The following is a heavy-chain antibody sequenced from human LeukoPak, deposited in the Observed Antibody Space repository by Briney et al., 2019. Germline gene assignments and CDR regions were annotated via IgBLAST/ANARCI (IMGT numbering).Heavy chain of an antibody. Sequence: ASVKVSCKASGGTFSSYAISWVRQAPGQGLEWMGRIIPIFGTANYAQKFQGRVTITTDESTSTAYRELSSLRSEDTAVYYCARTSLVRGVSNYWGQGTLVTVSS. CDR2: IIPIFGTA. J-gene: IGHJ4*02. CDR3: ARTSLVRGVSNY. CDR1: GGTFSSYA. V-gene: IGHV1-69*05. D-gene: IGHD3-10*01.